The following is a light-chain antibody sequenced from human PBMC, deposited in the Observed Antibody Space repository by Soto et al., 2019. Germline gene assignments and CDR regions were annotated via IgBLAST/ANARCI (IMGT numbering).Light chain of an antibody. V-gene: IGKV3-15*01. Sequence: EILMTQSPATLSVSPGEGATLSCRASQSISRDLAWYQHQPGQPPRLLIYAASTRATGIPARFSGGGSGTEFTLTIHSLQSEDFAIYYCQQYNNGPPWTFGQGTKVEI. J-gene: IGKJ1*01. CDR3: QQYNNGPPWT. CDR1: QSISRD. CDR2: AAS.